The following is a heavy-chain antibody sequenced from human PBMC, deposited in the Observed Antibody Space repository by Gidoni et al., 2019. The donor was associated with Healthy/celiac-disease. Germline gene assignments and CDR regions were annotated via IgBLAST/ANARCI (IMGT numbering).Heavy chain of an antibody. V-gene: IGHV3-21*01. CDR1: GFTFSSYS. Sequence: EVQLVESGGGLVKPGGSLSLSCAASGFTFSSYSMNWVRQAPGKGLEWVSSISSSSSYIYYADSVKGRFTISRDNAKNSLYLQMNSLRAEDTAVYYCARDSLWYSSTFDYWGQGTLVTVSS. CDR2: ISSSSSYI. J-gene: IGHJ4*02. CDR3: ARDSLWYSSTFDY. D-gene: IGHD6-19*01.